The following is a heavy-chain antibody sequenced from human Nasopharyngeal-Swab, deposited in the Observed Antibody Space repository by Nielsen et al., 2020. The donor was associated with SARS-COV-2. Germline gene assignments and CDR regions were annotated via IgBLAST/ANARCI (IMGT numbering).Heavy chain of an antibody. Sequence: ASAKVSCKAPDYTFTSNPLNWVRHAPGHEPEYIGWISTKTGAPTYAQAFTGRFVISLDTSVSTTYLQISSLKADDTAVYYCARENQEYANIWIDYWGQGTQVTVSS. J-gene: IGHJ4*02. CDR1: DYTFTSNP. V-gene: IGHV7-4-1*02. CDR3: ARENQEYANIWIDY. CDR2: ISTKTGAP. D-gene: IGHD1-1*01.